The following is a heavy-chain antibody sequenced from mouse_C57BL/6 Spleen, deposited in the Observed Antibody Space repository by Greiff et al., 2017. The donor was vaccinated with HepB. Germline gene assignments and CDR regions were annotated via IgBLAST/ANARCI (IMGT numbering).Heavy chain of an antibody. CDR2: IDPSDSYT. J-gene: IGHJ3*01. CDR3: ARSTMVLRWFAY. V-gene: IGHV1-59*01. CDR1: GYTFTSYW. Sequence: QVQLQQPGAELVRPGTSVKLSCKASGYTFTSYWMHWVKQRPGQGLEWIGVIDPSDSYTNYNQKFKGKATLTVDTSSSTAYMQLSSLTSEDSAVYYCARSTMVLRWFAYWGQVTLVTVSA. D-gene: IGHD2-1*01.